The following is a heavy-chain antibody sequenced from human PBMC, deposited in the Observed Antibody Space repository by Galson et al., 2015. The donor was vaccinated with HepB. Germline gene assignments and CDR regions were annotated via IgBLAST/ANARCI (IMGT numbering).Heavy chain of an antibody. CDR2: INSDGIST. J-gene: IGHJ4*02. CDR1: GFTFSTYW. V-gene: IGHV3-74*01. CDR3: ARVAGDSRGYYYFVPEFYFGY. Sequence: SLRLSCAASGFTFSTYWMHWVRQGPGKGLVWVSRINSDGISTSYADSVKGRFTISRDNAKNTLYLQMNSLRAEDTAVYYCARVAGDSRGYYYFVPEFYFGYWGQGTLVTVSS. D-gene: IGHD3-22*01.